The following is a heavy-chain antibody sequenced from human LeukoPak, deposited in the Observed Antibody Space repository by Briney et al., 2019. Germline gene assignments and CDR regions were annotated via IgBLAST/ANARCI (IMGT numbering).Heavy chain of an antibody. J-gene: IGHJ5*02. V-gene: IGHV4-59*08. CDR3: ARHANYYDSSGYYYFWFGP. D-gene: IGHD3-22*01. Sequence: SETLSLTCTVSGGSISSYYWSWIWQTPGKGLEWIGYIYYSGSTNYNPSLKSRVTISVDTSKNQFSLKLSSVTAADTAVYYCARHANYYDSSGYYYFWFGPWGQGTLVTVSS. CDR2: IYYSGST. CDR1: GGSISSYY.